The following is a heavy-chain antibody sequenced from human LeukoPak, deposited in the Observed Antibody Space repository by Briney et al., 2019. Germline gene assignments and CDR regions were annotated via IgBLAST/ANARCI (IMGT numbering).Heavy chain of an antibody. V-gene: IGHV1-46*01. CDR2: INPSGGST. D-gene: IGHD3-9*01. Sequence: ASVKVSCKASGYTFTSYYMHWVRQAPGQGLEWMGIINPSGGSTSYAQKFQGRVTMTRDTSTSTVYMELSSLSSEDTAVYYCARDGSPYYDILTGPFLDVWGQGTTVTVSS. J-gene: IGHJ6*02. CDR3: ARDGSPYYDILTGPFLDV. CDR1: GYTFTSYY.